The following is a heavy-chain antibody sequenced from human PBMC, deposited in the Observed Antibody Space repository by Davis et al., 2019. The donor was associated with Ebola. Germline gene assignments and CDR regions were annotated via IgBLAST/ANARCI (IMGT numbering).Heavy chain of an antibody. CDR1: GGSFSGYY. D-gene: IGHD2-2*02. CDR2: INHSGST. J-gene: IGHJ6*02. Sequence: PSETLSLTCAVYGGSFSGYYWSWIRQPPGKGLEWIGEINHSGSTNYNPSLKSRVTISVDTSKNQFSLKLSSVTAADTAVYYCARGWVGYCSSTSCYTPNYYYYYGMDVWGQGTTVTVSS. V-gene: IGHV4-34*01. CDR3: ARGWVGYCSSTSCYTPNYYYYYGMDV.